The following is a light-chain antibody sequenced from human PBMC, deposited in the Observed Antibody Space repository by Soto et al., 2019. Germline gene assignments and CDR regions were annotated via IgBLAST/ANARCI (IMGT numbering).Light chain of an antibody. CDR2: QVS. CDR3: MQPIHWPFT. J-gene: IGKJ3*01. V-gene: IGKV2-30*01. CDR1: QSLLYSDGKTY. Sequence: DVVLTQSPVSLPVTLGQPASISCRSSQSLLYSDGKTYLNWFHQRPGQSPRRLIYQVSIRDSGGTVRFSGSGSGTDFTLHISRVEAEDMGVYDCMQPIHWPFTFVPGTKVDI.